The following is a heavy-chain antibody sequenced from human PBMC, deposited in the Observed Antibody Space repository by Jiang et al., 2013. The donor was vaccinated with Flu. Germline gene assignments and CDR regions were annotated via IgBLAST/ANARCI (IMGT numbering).Heavy chain of an antibody. V-gene: IGHV6-1*01. CDR3: ARVIRSSSSLRPQRGMDV. D-gene: IGHD6-13*01. J-gene: IGHJ6*02. Sequence: SVKSRITINPDTSKNQFSLQLNSVTPEDTAVYYCARVIRSSSSLRPQRGMDVWGQGTTVTVSS.